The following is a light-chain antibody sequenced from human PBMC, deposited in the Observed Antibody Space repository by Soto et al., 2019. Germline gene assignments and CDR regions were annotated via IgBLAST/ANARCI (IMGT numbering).Light chain of an antibody. CDR3: QQYESYPMT. CDR2: KAS. CDR1: RSISSW. J-gene: IGKJ4*01. V-gene: IGKV1-5*03. Sequence: DSQMTQYPSTLSASIGDRVTITCRAGRSISSWLAWYQQKPGKAPKLLISKASTLQSGVPPRFSGSGSGTDFALTISSLQPDDFATYYCQQYESYPMTFGGGTKVEIK.